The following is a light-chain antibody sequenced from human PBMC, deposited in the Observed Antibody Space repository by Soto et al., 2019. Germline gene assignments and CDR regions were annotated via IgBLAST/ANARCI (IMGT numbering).Light chain of an antibody. CDR2: DVT. CDR1: SSDVGGYNY. J-gene: IGLJ2*01. V-gene: IGLV2-14*01. Sequence: QSALPQPASVSGSPGQSITISCTGTSSDVGGYNYGSWYQQHPDKAPKLMIYDVTNRPSGVSNRFSGSKSGNTASLTISGLQAEDEADYYCSSYTRSSTPVFGGGTKVTVL. CDR3: SSYTRSSTPV.